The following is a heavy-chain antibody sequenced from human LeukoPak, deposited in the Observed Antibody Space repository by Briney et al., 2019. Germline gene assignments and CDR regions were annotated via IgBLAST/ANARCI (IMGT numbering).Heavy chain of an antibody. V-gene: IGHV1-18*01. CDR3: ARTPVQGRMQLWFGN. Sequence: ASVKVSCKASGYTFTSYGISWVRQAPGQGLEWMGWISAYNSNTNYAQKLQGRVTMTTDTSTSTAYMELRSLRSDDTAVYYCARTPVQGRMQLWFGNWGQGTLVTVSS. D-gene: IGHD5-18*01. CDR2: ISAYNSNT. CDR1: GYTFTSYG. J-gene: IGHJ4*02.